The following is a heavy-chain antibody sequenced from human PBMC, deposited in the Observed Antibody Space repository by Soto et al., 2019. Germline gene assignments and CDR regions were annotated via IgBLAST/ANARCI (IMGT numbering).Heavy chain of an antibody. CDR3: ARARLWFGELLSMDYFDY. D-gene: IGHD3-10*01. Sequence: GGSLRLSCAASGFTFSSYAMSWVRQAPGKGLEWVSAISGSGGSTYYADSVKGRFTISRDNSKNTLYLQMNSLRAEDTAVYYCARARLWFGELLSMDYFDYWGQGTLVTVSS. V-gene: IGHV3-23*01. J-gene: IGHJ4*02. CDR2: ISGSGGST. CDR1: GFTFSSYA.